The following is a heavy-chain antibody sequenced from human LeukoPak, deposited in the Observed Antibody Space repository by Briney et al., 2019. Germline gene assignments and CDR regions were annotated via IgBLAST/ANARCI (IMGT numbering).Heavy chain of an antibody. J-gene: IGHJ6*03. CDR2: ISSSSSYI. CDR1: GFTFSSYS. Sequence: GGSLRLSCAASGFTFSSYSMNWVRQAPGKGLEWVSSISSSSSYIYYADSVKGRFTISRDNAKNSLYLQMNSLRAEDTAVYYCAREPRSSSSYYYYMDVWGKGTTVTVSS. D-gene: IGHD6-13*01. V-gene: IGHV3-21*01. CDR3: AREPRSSSSYYYYMDV.